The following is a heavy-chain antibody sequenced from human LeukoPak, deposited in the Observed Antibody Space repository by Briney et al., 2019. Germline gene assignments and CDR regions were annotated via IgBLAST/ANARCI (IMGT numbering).Heavy chain of an antibody. J-gene: IGHJ4*02. V-gene: IGHV3-53*05. CDR2: IYNDGGT. CDR3: ARVDTDYGDHEYFDY. CDR1: GFTVSVSY. Sequence: GGSLRLSCGVSGFTVSVSYMSWVRQAPGKGLEWVSIIYNDGGTYYADSVKGRFTISRDNSKNTLYLQMNSLRAEDTAVYYCARVDTDYGDHEYFDYWGQGTLVTVSS. D-gene: IGHD4-17*01.